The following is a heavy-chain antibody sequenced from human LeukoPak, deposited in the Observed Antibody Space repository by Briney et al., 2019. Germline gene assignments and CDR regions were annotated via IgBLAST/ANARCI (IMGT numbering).Heavy chain of an antibody. CDR3: ASGRHCGGDCYSEAEYFQH. J-gene: IGHJ1*01. D-gene: IGHD2-21*02. CDR2: IIPIFGTA. CDR1: GGTFSSYA. V-gene: IGHV1-69*01. Sequence: SVKVTCKAFGGTFSSYAISWVRQAPGQGLEWMGGIIPIFGTANYAQKFQGRVTITADESTSTAYMELSSLRSEDTAVYYCASGRHCGGDCYSEAEYFQHWGQGTLVTVSS.